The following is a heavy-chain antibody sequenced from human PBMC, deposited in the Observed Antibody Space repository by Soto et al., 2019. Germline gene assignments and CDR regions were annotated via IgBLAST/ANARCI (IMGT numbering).Heavy chain of an antibody. Sequence: PSETLSLTCTVSGGSISSAGYSWSCIRHPQGVGMEWIGYIYHSRSTYYNPSLKGRVTISVDRSKSQCCMKLSSVSAADTDVYYCDRVAVDYYYGMDVWGQGTTVTVSS. CDR3: DRVAVDYYYGMDV. J-gene: IGHJ6*02. V-gene: IGHV4-30-2*01. CDR2: IYHSRST. CDR1: GGSISSAGYS.